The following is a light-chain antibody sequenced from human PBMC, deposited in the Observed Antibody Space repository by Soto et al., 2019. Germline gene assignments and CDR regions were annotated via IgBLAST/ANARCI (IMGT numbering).Light chain of an antibody. CDR2: EAT. J-gene: IGLJ1*01. Sequence: QSALTQPASVSVSPGQSITISCTGTSSDVGGYDYVSWYQQHPGTAPRLIIFEATNRPSGVSNRFSGSKSGNTASLTISGLQAEDEADYYCTSYTSSSTQVFGTGTKVTVL. CDR3: TSYTSSSTQV. V-gene: IGLV2-14*01. CDR1: SSDVGGYDY.